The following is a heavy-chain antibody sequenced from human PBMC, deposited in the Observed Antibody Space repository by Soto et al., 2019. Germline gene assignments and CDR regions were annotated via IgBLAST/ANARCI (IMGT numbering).Heavy chain of an antibody. CDR1: GGTLRNYG. CDR3: SRGDATKIVVTTYYGMDV. J-gene: IGHJ6*01. V-gene: IGHV1-69*12. CDR2: IIPVFGTA. D-gene: IGHD3-22*01. Sequence: QVQLVQSGAEVKKPGSSVRVSCKASGGTLRNYGISWVRQAPGQGREWMGGIIPVFGTANYAQKFQGRVTITADESTSTVYMDVTSLRSEDTAVYYCSRGDATKIVVTTYYGMDVW.